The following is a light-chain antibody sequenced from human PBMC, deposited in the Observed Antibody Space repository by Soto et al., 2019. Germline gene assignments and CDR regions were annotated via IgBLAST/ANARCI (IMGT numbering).Light chain of an antibody. CDR3: CSYAGSSTLV. V-gene: IGLV2-23*02. CDR2: EVS. CDR1: SSDVGSYNL. Sequence: QSALTQPASVSGSPGQSITISCTGTSSDVGSYNLVSWYQQHPGKAPKLMIYEVSKRPSGVSNRFSGSKSGNTASLTISGLQDEDEDDYYCCSYAGSSTLVFGGGTKVTVL. J-gene: IGLJ3*02.